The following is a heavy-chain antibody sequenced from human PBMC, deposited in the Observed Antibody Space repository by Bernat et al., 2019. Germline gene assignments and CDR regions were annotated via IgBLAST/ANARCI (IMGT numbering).Heavy chain of an antibody. CDR3: ARGEGDCSGGGCYLGPLSGD. Sequence: QVQLVQSGAEVKKPGSSVKVSCKASGGTFSSYAISWVRQAPGQGLEWMGGIIPIFGTANYAQKFQGRVTITEDESTRTAYMELSSLRSEDTAVYYCARGEGDCSGGGCYLGPLSGDWGQGALVTVSS. J-gene: IGHJ4*02. D-gene: IGHD2-15*01. V-gene: IGHV1-69*01. CDR2: IIPIFGTA. CDR1: GGTFSSYA.